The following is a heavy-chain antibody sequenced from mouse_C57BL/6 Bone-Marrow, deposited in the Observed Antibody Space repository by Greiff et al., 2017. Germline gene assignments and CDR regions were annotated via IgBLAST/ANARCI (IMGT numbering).Heavy chain of an antibody. CDR1: GFTFSDFY. CDR3: ARDGRPDYGSMDY. D-gene: IGHD1-1*01. Sequence: EVMLVESGGGLVQSGRSLRLSCATSGFTFSDFYMEWVRQAPGKGLEWIAASRNKANDYTTEYSASVKGRFIVSRDTSQSILYLQMNALRAEDTAIYYCARDGRPDYGSMDYWGQGTSVTVSS. V-gene: IGHV7-1*01. J-gene: IGHJ4*01. CDR2: SRNKANDYTT.